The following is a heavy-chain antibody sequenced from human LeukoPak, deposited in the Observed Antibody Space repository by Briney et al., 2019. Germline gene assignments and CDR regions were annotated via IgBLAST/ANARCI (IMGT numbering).Heavy chain of an antibody. CDR3: ARDARGSGSYYPLKY. Sequence: GGSLRLSCAASGFTFSSYWMNWVRQAPGKGLEWVSYISSSSSTIYYADSVKGRFTISRDNAKNSLYLQMNSLRDEDTAVYYCARDARGSGSYYPLKYWGQGTLVTVSS. J-gene: IGHJ4*02. D-gene: IGHD3-10*01. CDR2: ISSSSSTI. CDR1: GFTFSSYW. V-gene: IGHV3-48*02.